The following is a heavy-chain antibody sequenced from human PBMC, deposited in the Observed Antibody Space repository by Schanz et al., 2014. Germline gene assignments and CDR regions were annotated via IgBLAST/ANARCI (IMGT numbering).Heavy chain of an antibody. J-gene: IGHJ4*02. V-gene: IGHV3-30-3*01. CDR1: GFTLSSYA. Sequence: QVQLVESGGGVVQPGRSLRLSCAAYGFTLSSYAMHWVRQAPGKGLEWVAVISYDGSNKYYADSVKGRFTISRDNSKNTPYLQMNTLRAEDTAVYYCARDRGYCSGGSCLTFDYWGQGTLVTVSS. D-gene: IGHD2-15*01. CDR2: ISYDGSNK. CDR3: ARDRGYCSGGSCLTFDY.